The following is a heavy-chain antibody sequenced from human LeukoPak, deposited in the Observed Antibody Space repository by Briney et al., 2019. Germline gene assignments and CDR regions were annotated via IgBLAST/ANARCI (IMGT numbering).Heavy chain of an antibody. Sequence: QTGGSLRLSCAASGFTFSSYAMNWVRQAPGRGLEWVSYIGPSGTSIYYADSVKGRFTISRDNARTSLYLQMNSLRAEDTAVYYCARHRTASDYWGQGTLVTVSS. J-gene: IGHJ4*02. CDR2: IGPSGTSI. CDR1: GFTFSSYA. V-gene: IGHV3-48*01. D-gene: IGHD3-16*02. CDR3: ARHRTASDY.